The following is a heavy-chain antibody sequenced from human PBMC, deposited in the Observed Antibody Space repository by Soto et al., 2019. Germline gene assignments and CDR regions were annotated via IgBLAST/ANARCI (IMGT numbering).Heavy chain of an antibody. V-gene: IGHV4-30-4*01. CDR3: ARGRGYSYGLDP. Sequence: QVQLQESGPGLVKPSQTLSLTCTVSGDSISSSNNYWSWIRQPPGGGLEWIGFISYSGTTSYSPSLKSRLAISLDTSKNQFSLSLSSVTAADTAVYYCARGRGYSYGLDPWGQGTLVTVSS. J-gene: IGHJ5*02. CDR1: GDSISSSNNY. CDR2: ISYSGTT. D-gene: IGHD5-18*01.